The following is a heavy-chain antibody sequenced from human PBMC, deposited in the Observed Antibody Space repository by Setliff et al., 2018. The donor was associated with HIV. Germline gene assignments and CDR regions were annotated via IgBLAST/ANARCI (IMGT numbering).Heavy chain of an antibody. Sequence: GGSLRLSCAASGFTFSGYSMNWVRQAPGKGLEWVSHISSSSNGIWYADSVKGRFTISRDNGKSSVYLQMHSLRAEDTAVYYCARDYRGTLPEAFDVWGQGTMVTVSS. J-gene: IGHJ3*01. CDR3: ARDYRGTLPEAFDV. D-gene: IGHD1-26*01. CDR1: GFTFSGYS. V-gene: IGHV3-48*01. CDR2: ISSSSNGI.